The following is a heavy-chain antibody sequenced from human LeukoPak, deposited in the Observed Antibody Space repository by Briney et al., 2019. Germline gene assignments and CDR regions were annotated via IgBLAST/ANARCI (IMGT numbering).Heavy chain of an antibody. CDR1: GGSISGYY. CDR3: ARADIFGSGYLNWFDP. Sequence: PSETLSLTCAVYGGSISGYYWSWIRQPPGKGLEWIGEINHSGSTNYNPSLKSRVTISVDTSKNQFSLKLSSVTAADTAVYYCARADIFGSGYLNWFDPWGQGTLVTVSS. J-gene: IGHJ5*02. V-gene: IGHV4-34*01. CDR2: INHSGST. D-gene: IGHD3-22*01.